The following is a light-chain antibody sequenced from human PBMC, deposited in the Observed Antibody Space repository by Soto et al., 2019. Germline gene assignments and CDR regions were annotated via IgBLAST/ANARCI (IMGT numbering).Light chain of an antibody. CDR3: EQYGRSPLT. Sequence: EIVLTQSPDTLSLSPGERATLSCMASQSVRNNYLAWYQQKPGQAPRFLIYDASTRTTGIPDRFSGSGSGTDFTLTISRLEPEDFAVYYCEQYGRSPLTVGGGTKVEIK. CDR1: QSVRNNY. V-gene: IGKV3-20*01. CDR2: DAS. J-gene: IGKJ4*01.